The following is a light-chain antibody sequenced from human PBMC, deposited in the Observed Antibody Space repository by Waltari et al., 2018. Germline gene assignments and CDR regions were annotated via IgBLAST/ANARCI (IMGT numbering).Light chain of an antibody. CDR2: YDT. Sequence: SYMLTQPPSVSVAPGQTARITCGVDDIGARSVHWCQQRPGQAPVSVIYYDTDRPPGIPDRFSGSHSGDTATLIISRVEAGDEADYYCQVWDSSRHHVIFGGGTRLTVL. J-gene: IGLJ2*01. CDR3: QVWDSSRHHVI. V-gene: IGLV3-21*04. CDR1: DIGARS.